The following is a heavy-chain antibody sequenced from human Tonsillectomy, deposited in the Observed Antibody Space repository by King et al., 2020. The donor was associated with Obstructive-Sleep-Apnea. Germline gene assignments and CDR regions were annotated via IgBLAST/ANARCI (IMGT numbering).Heavy chain of an antibody. CDR1: GFTFSSYA. J-gene: IGHJ4*02. D-gene: IGHD7-27*01. V-gene: IGHV3-23*04. CDR2: ISGRGGST. CDR3: AKDLQGGWGIDY. Sequence: VQLVESGGGLVQPGGSLRLSCAASGFTFSSYAMSWVRQAPGKGLEWVSTISGRGGSTYYAESVKGRFNISRDNSKKTLYLQMNSLRAEDTAVEYCAKDLQGGWGIDYWGQGTLVTVSS.